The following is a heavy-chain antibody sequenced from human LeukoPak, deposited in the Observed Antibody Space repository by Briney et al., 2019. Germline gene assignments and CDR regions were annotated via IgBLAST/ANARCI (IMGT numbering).Heavy chain of an antibody. V-gene: IGHV3-48*03. CDR3: ASRYCSGGSCYGRDGFDI. J-gene: IGHJ3*02. D-gene: IGHD2-15*01. CDR1: GFTFSSYE. Sequence: GGSLRLSCAASGFTFSSYEMNWVRQAPGKGLEWVSYISSSANTIYYADSVRGRFTISRDNAKNSLYLQMNSLGAEDTAVYYCASRYCSGGSCYGRDGFDIWGQGTRVTVSS. CDR2: ISSSANTI.